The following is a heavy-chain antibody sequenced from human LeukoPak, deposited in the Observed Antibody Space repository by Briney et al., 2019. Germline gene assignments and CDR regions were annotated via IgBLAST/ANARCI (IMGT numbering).Heavy chain of an antibody. CDR1: GFTFSSYA. CDR2: ISYDGSNK. V-gene: IGHV3-30*04. J-gene: IGHJ6*03. Sequence: GGSLRLSCAASGFTFSSYAMHWVRQAPGKGLEWVAVISYDGSNKYYADSVKGRFTISRDNSKNTLYLQMNSLRAEDTAVYYCARENGYSSSWLYYYYYYMDVWGKGTTVTVSS. CDR3: ARENGYSSSWLYYYYYYMDV. D-gene: IGHD6-13*01.